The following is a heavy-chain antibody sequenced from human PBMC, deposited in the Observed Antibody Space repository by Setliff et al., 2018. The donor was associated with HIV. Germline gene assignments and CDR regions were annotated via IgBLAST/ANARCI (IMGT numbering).Heavy chain of an antibody. CDR2: INTHSGYT. CDR3: ARTVNDYGDYYFDY. Sequence: ASVKVSCKASGYTFTGYYMHWVRQAPGQGLEWMGRINTHSGYTNYAQNVQGRVTVTMDTSASTAYMELSSLRSEDTAVYYCARTVNDYGDYYFDYWGQGTLVTVSS. CDR1: GYTFTGYY. J-gene: IGHJ4*02. V-gene: IGHV1-2*06. D-gene: IGHD4-17*01.